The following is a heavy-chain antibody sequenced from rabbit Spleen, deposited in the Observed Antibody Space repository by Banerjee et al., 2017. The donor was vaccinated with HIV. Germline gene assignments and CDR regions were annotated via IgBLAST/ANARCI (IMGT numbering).Heavy chain of an antibody. J-gene: IGHJ4*01. Sequence: QSLEESGGGLVKPGASLTLTCIASGVSFSGNSYMCWVRQAPGKGLEWIACIDTGSSGFTYFASWAKGRFTISKTSSTTVTLQMTSLTAADTATYFCVKDGRSLSSGWGGDLWGPGTLVTVS. V-gene: IGHV1S40*01. D-gene: IGHD4-1*01. CDR2: IDTGSSGFT. CDR3: VKDGRSLSSGWGGDL. CDR1: GVSFSGNSY.